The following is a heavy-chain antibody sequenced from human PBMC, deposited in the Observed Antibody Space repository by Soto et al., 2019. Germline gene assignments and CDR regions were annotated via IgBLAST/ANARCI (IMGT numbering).Heavy chain of an antibody. Sequence: QPQLPGFGPGMGKPSENPVLTRHFSGCPIRSSCYYRGRIRQPPGEGVEVVWGIYYSGSTYYNPSLKSRVTISVDTSKNQFSLKLSSVTAADTAVYYCARNQITMIVVATGGGFDPWGQGTLVTVSS. CDR3: ARNQITMIVVATGGGFDP. J-gene: IGHJ5*02. CDR2: IYYSGST. V-gene: IGHV4-39*01. CDR1: GCPIRSSCYY. D-gene: IGHD3-22*01.